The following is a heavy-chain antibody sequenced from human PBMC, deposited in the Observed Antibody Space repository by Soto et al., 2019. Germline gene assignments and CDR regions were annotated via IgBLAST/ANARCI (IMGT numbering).Heavy chain of an antibody. CDR2: IWYDGSSE. CDR3: ARGVDYFDY. Sequence: QVQLVESGGGVVQPGRSLRLSCAASGFTFNRYGMHWVRQAPGKGLEWVAVIWYDGSSEYYADSVKGRFTISRDNSKNTLVLQMNSLRAEDTAVYYCARGVDYFDYWGQGTLVTVSS. CDR1: GFTFNRYG. J-gene: IGHJ4*02. V-gene: IGHV3-33*01.